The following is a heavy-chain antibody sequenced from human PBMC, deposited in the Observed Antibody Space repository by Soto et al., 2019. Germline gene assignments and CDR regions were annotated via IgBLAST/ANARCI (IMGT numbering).Heavy chain of an antibody. CDR2: INPNSGGT. D-gene: IGHD6-6*01. CDR1: GYTFTGYY. Sequence: ASVKVSCKASGYTFTGYYMHWVRQAPGQGLEWMGWINPNSGGTNYAQKFQGRVTMTRDTSISTAYMELSRLRSDDTAVYYCARDLSPSIAALRGDYYYYGMDVWGKGTTVTVSS. V-gene: IGHV1-2*02. J-gene: IGHJ6*04. CDR3: ARDLSPSIAALRGDYYYYGMDV.